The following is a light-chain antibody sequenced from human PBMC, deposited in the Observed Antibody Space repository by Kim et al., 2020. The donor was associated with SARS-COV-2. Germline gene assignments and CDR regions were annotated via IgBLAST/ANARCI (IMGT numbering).Light chain of an antibody. Sequence: IQLTQSPSTLSASVGDRVTISCQASQNVRKFLNWYQQKPGKAPNLLIYDASSLHTGVPSRFSGSGSGTHFTFTITSLQPEDIATYYCQHYDSLPISFGQGTRLEIK. J-gene: IGKJ5*01. CDR2: DAS. CDR1: QNVRKF. V-gene: IGKV1-33*01. CDR3: QHYDSLPIS.